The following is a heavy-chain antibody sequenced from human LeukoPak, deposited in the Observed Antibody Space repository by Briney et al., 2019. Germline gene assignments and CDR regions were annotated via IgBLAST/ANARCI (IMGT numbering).Heavy chain of an antibody. CDR3: ARGGRVIRFDY. CDR2: ITSSSSSI. V-gene: IGHV3-48*01. CDR1: GFSFNDYS. D-gene: IGHD2-15*01. J-gene: IGHJ4*02. Sequence: GGSLRLSGVASGFSFNDYSMNWVRQAPGKRLEWISYITSSSSSIYYADSVKGRFTISRDNAKNSLYLQMNRLRAEDTAVYYCARGGRVIRFDYWGQGTLVTVSS.